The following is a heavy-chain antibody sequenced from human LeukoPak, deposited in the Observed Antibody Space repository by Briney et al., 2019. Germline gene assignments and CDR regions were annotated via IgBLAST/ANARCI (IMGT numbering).Heavy chain of an antibody. D-gene: IGHD3-16*01. CDR2: ISTYNGKT. Sequence: ASVKVSCKTSDYTFTSYGITWVRQAPGQGLEWMGWISTYNGKTNYVDKLQGRVTMTTDTFTKTVYMHLRSLRSDDTALYYCARGPYYGDLNPDYFDYWGQGTLVTVSS. V-gene: IGHV1-18*01. CDR1: DYTFTSYG. CDR3: ARGPYYGDLNPDYFDY. J-gene: IGHJ4*02.